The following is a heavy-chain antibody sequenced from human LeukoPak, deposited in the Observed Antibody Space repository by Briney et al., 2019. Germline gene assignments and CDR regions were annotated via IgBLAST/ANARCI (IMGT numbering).Heavy chain of an antibody. J-gene: IGHJ4*02. CDR2: ISGSGGNT. CDR1: GFTFSSYA. CDR3: AKDSSSWYFDY. D-gene: IGHD6-13*01. V-gene: IGHV3-23*01. Sequence: SGGSLRLSCAASGFTFSSYAMNWVRQAPGKGLEWVSAISGSGGNTYYADSVKGRFTISRDNSNNTLYLQMNSLRAEDTAVDYCAKDSSSWYFDYWGQGTLVTVSS.